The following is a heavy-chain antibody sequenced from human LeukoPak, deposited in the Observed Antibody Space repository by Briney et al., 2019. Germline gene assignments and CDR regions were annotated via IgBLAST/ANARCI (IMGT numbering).Heavy chain of an antibody. CDR2: IYSGGST. CDR3: ARVDEYYYYYMDV. J-gene: IGHJ6*03. CDR1: GFTVSSNY. Sequence: GGSLRLSCAASGFTVSSNYMSWVRQAPGKGLEWVSVIYSGGSTYYADSVKGRFTISRDNSKNTLYLQMNSLRAEDTAVYYCARVDEYYYYYMDVWGKGTTVTVS. V-gene: IGHV3-53*01.